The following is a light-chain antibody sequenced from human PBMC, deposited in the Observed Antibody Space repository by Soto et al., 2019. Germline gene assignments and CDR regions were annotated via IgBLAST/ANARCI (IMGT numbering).Light chain of an antibody. CDR2: DAT. CDR1: SSDVGGYNY. V-gene: IGLV2-8*01. Sequence: QSALTQPPSASGSPGQSVTISCTGTSSDVGGYNYVSWYQQHPGKAPKLIIYDATKRPSGVPDRFSGSKSGNTASLTVSGLQAEDEADYFCNSYAGSDNYVLFGGGTKLTVL. J-gene: IGLJ3*02. CDR3: NSYAGSDNYVL.